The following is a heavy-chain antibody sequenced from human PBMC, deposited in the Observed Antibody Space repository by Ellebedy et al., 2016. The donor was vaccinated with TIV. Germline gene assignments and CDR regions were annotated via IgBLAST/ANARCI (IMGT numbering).Heavy chain of an antibody. J-gene: IGHJ4*02. CDR2: MNQVGSEK. CDR3: ARDPNSPGDTGYGDY. D-gene: IGHD5-12*01. CDR1: GFTFSTYW. Sequence: PGGSLRLSCAASGFTFSTYWMSWVRQAPGKGLEWVATMNQVGSEKYYADSVKGRFTISRDNAKNSLYLQMNSLRAEDTAVYYCARDPNSPGDTGYGDYWGQGAVVTVSS. V-gene: IGHV3-7*03.